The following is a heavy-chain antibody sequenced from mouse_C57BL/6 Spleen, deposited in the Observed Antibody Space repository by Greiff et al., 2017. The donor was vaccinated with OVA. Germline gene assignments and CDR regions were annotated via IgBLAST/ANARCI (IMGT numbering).Heavy chain of an antibody. CDR3: ARDSNWMDD. D-gene: IGHD2-5*01. V-gene: IGHV1-18*01. J-gene: IGHJ4*01. CDR2: INPNNGGT. CDR1: GYTFTDYN. Sequence: EVKLVESGPELVKPGASVKIPCKASGYTFTDYNMDWVKQSHGKSLEWIGDINPNNGGTIYNQKFKGKATLTVDKSSSTAYMELRSLTSEDTAVYYCARDSNWMDDWGQGTSVTVSS.